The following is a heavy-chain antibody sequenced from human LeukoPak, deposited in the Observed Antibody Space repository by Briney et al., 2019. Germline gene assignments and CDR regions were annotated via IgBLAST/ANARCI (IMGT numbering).Heavy chain of an antibody. Sequence: GGSLRLSCAASGFTFSNAWMSWVRQAPGKGLEWVGRIKSKTDGGTTDYAAPVKGRFTISRDDSKNTLHLQMNSLKTEDTAVYYCTTRYGDYGGLFDYWGQGTLVTVSS. CDR2: IKSKTDGGTT. CDR1: GFTFSNAW. J-gene: IGHJ4*02. V-gene: IGHV3-15*01. D-gene: IGHD4-17*01. CDR3: TTRYGDYGGLFDY.